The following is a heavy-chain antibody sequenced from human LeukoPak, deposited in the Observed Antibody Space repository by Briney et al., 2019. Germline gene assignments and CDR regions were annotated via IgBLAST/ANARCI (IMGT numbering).Heavy chain of an antibody. D-gene: IGHD3-3*01. CDR3: ARGGYYTDLDY. V-gene: IGHV3-66*01. Sequence: GGSLRLSCAASGFTFSSNSMSWVGQAPGKGLEWVSVIYSGGSTYYADSVKGRFTISRDNSKNTLYLQMNSLRAEDTAVYYCARGGYYTDLDYWGQGTLVTVSS. J-gene: IGHJ4*02. CDR2: IYSGGST. CDR1: GFTFSSNS.